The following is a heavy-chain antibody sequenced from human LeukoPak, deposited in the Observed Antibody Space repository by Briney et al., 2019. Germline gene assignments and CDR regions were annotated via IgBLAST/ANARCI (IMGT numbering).Heavy chain of an antibody. CDR2: ISSNGGST. J-gene: IGHJ4*02. CDR3: ARVKGGASDY. CDR1: GFTFSSYW. D-gene: IGHD3-16*01. Sequence: GGSLRLSCAASGFTFSSYWMSWVRQAPGKGLEYVSAISSNGGSTYYANSVKGRFTISRDNSKNTLYLQMGSLRAEDMAVYYCARVKGGASDYWGQGTLVTVSS. V-gene: IGHV3-64*01.